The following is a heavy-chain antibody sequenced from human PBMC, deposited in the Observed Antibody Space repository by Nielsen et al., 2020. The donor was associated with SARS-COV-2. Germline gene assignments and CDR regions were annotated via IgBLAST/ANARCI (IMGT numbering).Heavy chain of an antibody. CDR2: ISWNSGSI. D-gene: IGHD2-2*01. CDR3: AKMPQGDDAFDI. Sequence: SLKISCAGSGSIFDDYAMHWVRQAPGKGLEWVSGISWNSGSIGYADSVKGRFTISRDNAKNSLYLQMNSLRAEDTALYYCAKMPQGDDAFDIWGQGTMVTVSS. CDR1: GSIFDDYA. J-gene: IGHJ3*02. V-gene: IGHV3-9*01.